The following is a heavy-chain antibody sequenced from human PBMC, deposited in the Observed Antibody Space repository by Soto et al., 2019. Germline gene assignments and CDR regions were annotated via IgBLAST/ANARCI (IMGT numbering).Heavy chain of an antibody. Sequence: EVQLLESGGGLVQPGGSLRLSCAASGFTFSSYAMSWVRQAPGKGLEWVSAISGSGGSTYYADSVKGRFTIPRDNSKNTLYLQMNSLRAEDTAVYYCAKGGLVVVPAAMSSPPDYWGQGTLVTVSS. D-gene: IGHD2-2*01. CDR1: GFTFSSYA. CDR2: ISGSGGST. CDR3: AKGGLVVVPAAMSSPPDY. J-gene: IGHJ4*02. V-gene: IGHV3-23*01.